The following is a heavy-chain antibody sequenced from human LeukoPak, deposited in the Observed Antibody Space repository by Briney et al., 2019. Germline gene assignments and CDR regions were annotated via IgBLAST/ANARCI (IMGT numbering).Heavy chain of an antibody. D-gene: IGHD2-21*02. CDR3: ARYCGTDCYSGPPHAFDV. J-gene: IGHJ3*01. CDR1: GGSIRSSYYY. CDR2: VFHNGST. Sequence: SETLSLTCTVSGGSIRSSYYYWGWIRQPPGTGLEWIGEVFHNGSTNYNPSLKSRVTISIDKSKHQFSLKLNSVTAADTAVYLCARYCGTDCYSGPPHAFDVWGQGTMVTVSS. V-gene: IGHV4-39*07.